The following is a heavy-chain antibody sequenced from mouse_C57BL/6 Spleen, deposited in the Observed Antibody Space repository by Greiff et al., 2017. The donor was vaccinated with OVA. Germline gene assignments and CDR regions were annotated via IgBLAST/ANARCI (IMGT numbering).Heavy chain of an antibody. J-gene: IGHJ3*01. CDR2: IDPEDGET. D-gene: IGHD1-1*01. CDR1: GFNIKDYY. CDR3: APYGSSYEGFAY. Sequence: EVHLVESGAELVKPGASVKLSCTASGFNIKDYYMHWVKQRTEQGLEWIGRIDPEDGETKYAPKFQGKATITADTSSNTAYLQLSSLTAEDTAVYYCAPYGSSYEGFAYWGQGTLVTVSA. V-gene: IGHV14-2*01.